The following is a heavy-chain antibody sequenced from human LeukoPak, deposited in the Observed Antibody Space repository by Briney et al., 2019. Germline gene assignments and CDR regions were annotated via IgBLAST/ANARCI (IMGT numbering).Heavy chain of an antibody. J-gene: IGHJ4*02. CDR1: GYTFTSYD. CDR2: MNPNSGNT. CDR3: ARGGDSEGYFDY. D-gene: IGHD4-11*01. Sequence: ASVTVSCKASGYTFTSYDINWVRQVPGQGLEWMGWMNPNSGNTGYAQKFQGRVTMTRNTSISTAYMELSSLRSEDTAVYYCARGGDSEGYFDYWGQGTLVTVSS. V-gene: IGHV1-8*01.